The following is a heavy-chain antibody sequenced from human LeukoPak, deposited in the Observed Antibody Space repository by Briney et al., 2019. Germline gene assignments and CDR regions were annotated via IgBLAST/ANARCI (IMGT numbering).Heavy chain of an antibody. D-gene: IGHD3-3*01. Sequence: PSETLSLTCTVSGGSISSYYWSWIRQPPGKGLEWIGYIYYSGSTNYNPSLKSRVTISVDTSKNQFSLKLSSVTAADTAVYYCARGPDYDFWSGYLAPYYFDYWGQGTLVTVSS. V-gene: IGHV4-59*12. CDR2: IYYSGST. CDR3: ARGPDYDFWSGYLAPYYFDY. J-gene: IGHJ4*02. CDR1: GGSISSYY.